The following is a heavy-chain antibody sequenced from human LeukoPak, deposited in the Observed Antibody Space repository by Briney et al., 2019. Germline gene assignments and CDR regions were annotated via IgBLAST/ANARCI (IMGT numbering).Heavy chain of an antibody. CDR3: AREISVVDMRCVDI. Sequence: SETLSLTCTVSGGSISSYYWSWIRQPAGKGLEWIGRMYTSGITNYNPSLKSRVTMAVDMSKNQFSLKLSSVTAADTAVYYCAREISVVDMRCVDIWGQGTMVTVSS. D-gene: IGHD2-21*01. CDR2: MYTSGIT. J-gene: IGHJ3*02. CDR1: GGSISSYY. V-gene: IGHV4-4*07.